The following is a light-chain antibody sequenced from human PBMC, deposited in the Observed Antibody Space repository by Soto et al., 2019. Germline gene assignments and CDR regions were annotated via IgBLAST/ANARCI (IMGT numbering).Light chain of an antibody. V-gene: IGLV2-23*01. CDR3: CSFGGSTTYVL. CDR2: EGT. J-gene: IGLJ2*01. Sequence: QSALTQPASVSGSPGQSIAISCTGTSSDVRSFNLVSWYQQHPGKAPKLLIYEGTKWPSGVSNRFSGSKSGNTASLTISGLQAEDEADYYCCSFGGSTTYVLFGGGTKLTVL. CDR1: SSDVRSFNL.